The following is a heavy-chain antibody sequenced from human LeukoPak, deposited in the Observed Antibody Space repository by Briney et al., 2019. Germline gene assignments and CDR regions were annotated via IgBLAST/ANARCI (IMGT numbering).Heavy chain of an antibody. Sequence: SETLSLTCAVYGGSFSGYYWSWIRQPPGKGLEWIGEINHSGSTNYNPSLKSRVTISVDTSKNQFSLKLSSVTAADTAVYHCARGVTTVTTVFDYWGQGTLVTVSS. CDR1: GGSFSGYY. CDR3: ARGVTTVTTVFDY. D-gene: IGHD4-17*01. V-gene: IGHV4-34*01. J-gene: IGHJ4*02. CDR2: INHSGST.